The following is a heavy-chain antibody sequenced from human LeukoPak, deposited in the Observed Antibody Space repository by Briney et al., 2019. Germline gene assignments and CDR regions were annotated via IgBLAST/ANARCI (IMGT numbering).Heavy chain of an antibody. J-gene: IGHJ6*02. Sequence: GGSLRLSCAASGFTFSSYAMSWVRQAPGKGLEWVSAISGSGGSTYYADSVKGRFTISRDNSKNTLYLQMNSLRAGDTAVYYCARAYGGVYYYYGMDVWGQGTTVTVSS. CDR3: ARAYGGVYYYYGMDV. CDR2: ISGSGGST. D-gene: IGHD4-23*01. V-gene: IGHV3-23*01. CDR1: GFTFSSYA.